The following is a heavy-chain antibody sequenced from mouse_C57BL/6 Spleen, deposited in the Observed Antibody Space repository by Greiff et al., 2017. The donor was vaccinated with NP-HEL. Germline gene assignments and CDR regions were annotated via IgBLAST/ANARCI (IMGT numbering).Heavy chain of an antibody. CDR1: GYTFTSYW. CDR2: TNPTNGRT. V-gene: IGHV1S81*02. CDR3: ARIKNIVATYFDY. Sequence: QQPGAELAKAGASVKMSCKASGYTFTSYWMHWVKQRLGQGREWFAETNPTNGRTYYNEKFKSKATLTVDKSSSTAYMLLSGPTFEDSAVYYCARIKNIVATYFDYWGQGTTLTVSS. D-gene: IGHD1-1*01. J-gene: IGHJ2*01.